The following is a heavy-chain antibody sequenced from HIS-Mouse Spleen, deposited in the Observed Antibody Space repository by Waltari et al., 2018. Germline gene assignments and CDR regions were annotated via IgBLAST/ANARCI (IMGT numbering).Heavy chain of an antibody. CDR3: AREIPYSSSWYDWYFDL. CDR1: GGSISSSSYY. V-gene: IGHV4-39*07. D-gene: IGHD6-13*01. J-gene: IGHJ2*01. Sequence: QLQLQESGPGLVKPSETLSLTCTVSGGSISSSSYYWGWIRQPPGKGLEWIGSLYYGGSTYYNPSLKSRVTISVDTSKNQFSLKLSSVTAADTAVYYCAREIPYSSSWYDWYFDLWGRGTLVTVSS. CDR2: LYYGGST.